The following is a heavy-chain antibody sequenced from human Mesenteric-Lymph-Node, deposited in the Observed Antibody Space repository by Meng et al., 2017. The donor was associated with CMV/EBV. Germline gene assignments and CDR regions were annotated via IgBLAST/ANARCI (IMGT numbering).Heavy chain of an antibody. Sequence: SETLSLTCTVSGGSISSSSYYWGWIRQPPGKGLEWIGSIYYSGSTNYNPSLKSRVTISVDTSKNQFSLKLSSVTAADTAVYYCASVCSSTSCYYYYGMDVWGQGTTVTVSS. CDR2: IYYSGST. D-gene: IGHD2-2*01. J-gene: IGHJ6*02. CDR1: GGSISSSSYY. V-gene: IGHV4-39*07. CDR3: ASVCSSTSCYYYYGMDV.